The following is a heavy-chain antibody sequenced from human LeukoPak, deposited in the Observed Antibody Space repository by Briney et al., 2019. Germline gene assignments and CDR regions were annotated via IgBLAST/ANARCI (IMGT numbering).Heavy chain of an antibody. D-gene: IGHD3-9*01. J-gene: IGHJ4*02. CDR3: AKEGVNYDILTGYARSDYYFDY. V-gene: IGHV3-9*01. Sequence: GGSLRLSCAASGFTFSSYAMHWVRQAPGKGLEWVSGISWNSGSIGYADSVKGRFTISRDNAKNSLYLQMNSLRAEDTALYYCAKEGVNYDILTGYARSDYYFDYWGQGTLVTVSS. CDR1: GFTFSSYA. CDR2: ISWNSGSI.